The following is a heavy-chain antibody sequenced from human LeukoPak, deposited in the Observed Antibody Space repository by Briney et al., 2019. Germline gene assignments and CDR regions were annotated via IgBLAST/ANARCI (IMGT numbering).Heavy chain of an antibody. J-gene: IGHJ6*03. CDR2: IYRGGAT. V-gene: IGHV3-53*05. Sequence: SGGSLRLSCAVSGFIGSDGYMNWVRQAPGKGLEWLSVIYRGGATYYADSVKGRFIISRDSSKNTWHLQLSSLRSEDTAVYYRARGRRVVVVAATGRPSYYYYMDVWGKGTTVTVSS. CDR1: GFIGSDGY. D-gene: IGHD2-15*01. CDR3: ARGRRVVVVAATGRPSYYYYMDV.